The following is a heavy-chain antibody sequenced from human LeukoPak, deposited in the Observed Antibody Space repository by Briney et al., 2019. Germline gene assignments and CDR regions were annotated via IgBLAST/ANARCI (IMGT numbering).Heavy chain of an antibody. Sequence: GGSLRLSCAASGFTVSSNYMSWVRQAPGKGLEWVSSISSSSSYIYYADSVKGRFTISRDNAKNSLYLQMNSLRAEDTAVYYCARGAVAGTSIDYWGQGTLVTVSS. V-gene: IGHV3-21*01. D-gene: IGHD6-19*01. CDR3: ARGAVAGTSIDY. J-gene: IGHJ4*02. CDR2: ISSSSSYI. CDR1: GFTVSSNY.